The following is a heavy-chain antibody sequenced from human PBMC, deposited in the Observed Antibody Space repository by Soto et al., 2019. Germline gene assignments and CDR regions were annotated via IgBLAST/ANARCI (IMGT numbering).Heavy chain of an antibody. J-gene: IGHJ4*02. V-gene: IGHV3-30*18. D-gene: IGHD3-9*01. Sequence: QVQLVESGGGVVQPGRSLRLSCAASGLTFSSYGMHWVRQAPGKGLEWVAVISYDGSNKYYADSVKGRFTISRDNSKNTLYLQMNSLRAEDTAVYYCAKEGYDILTGPKGYFDYWGQGTLVTVSS. CDR2: ISYDGSNK. CDR3: AKEGYDILTGPKGYFDY. CDR1: GLTFSSYG.